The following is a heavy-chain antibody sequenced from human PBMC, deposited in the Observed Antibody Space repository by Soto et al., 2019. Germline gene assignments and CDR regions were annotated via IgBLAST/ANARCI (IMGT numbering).Heavy chain of an antibody. CDR1: GFTFSSYS. CDR3: ARDLFNSWEGRPWWFDP. J-gene: IGHJ5*02. D-gene: IGHD1-26*01. CDR2: ISSSSSTI. V-gene: IGHV3-48*02. Sequence: EVQLLESGGGLVQPGGSLRLSCAASGFTFSSYSMNWVRQAPGKGLEWVSYISSSSSTIYYADSVKGRFTISRDNAKNSLYLQMNSLRDEDTAVYYCARDLFNSWEGRPWWFDPWGQGTLVTVSS.